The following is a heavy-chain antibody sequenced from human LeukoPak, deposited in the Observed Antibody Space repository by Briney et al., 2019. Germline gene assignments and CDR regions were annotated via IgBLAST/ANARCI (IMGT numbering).Heavy chain of an antibody. V-gene: IGHV3-23*01. CDR3: AKAIRASSFYFTY. CDR1: GFTFSSYA. D-gene: IGHD1-26*01. Sequence: GGSLRLSCAASGFTFSSYAMSWVRQAPGKGLEWVSAISGSGGSTYYADSVKGRFTISRDNSKNMMYLQMNSLRAEDTAVYYCAKAIRASSFYFTYWGQGTLVTVSS. J-gene: IGHJ4*02. CDR2: ISGSGGST.